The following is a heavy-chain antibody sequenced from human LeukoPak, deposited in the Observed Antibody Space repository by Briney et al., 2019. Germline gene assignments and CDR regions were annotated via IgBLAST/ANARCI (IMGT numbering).Heavy chain of an antibody. Sequence: PSETLSLTCTVSGGSISSYYWSWIRQPPGKGLEWIGYIYYSWSSNYNPSLKSRVTISVDTSKNQFSLKLSSVTAADTAVYYCARYFSRFLVAFDIWGQGTMVTVSS. CDR3: ARYFSRFLVAFDI. D-gene: IGHD3-3*01. CDR1: GGSISSYY. V-gene: IGHV4-59*01. CDR2: IYYSWSS. J-gene: IGHJ3*02.